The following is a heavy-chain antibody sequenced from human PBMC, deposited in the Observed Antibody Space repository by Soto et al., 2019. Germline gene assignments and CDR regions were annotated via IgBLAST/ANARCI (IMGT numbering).Heavy chain of an antibody. CDR2: IYHSGST. J-gene: IGHJ4*02. CDR1: GGSISSGGYS. V-gene: IGHV4-30-2*01. D-gene: IGHD3-10*01. CDR3: ASEYYYGSGTDF. Sequence: SETLSLTCAVSGGSISSGGYSWSWIRHPPGKGLEWIGYIYHSGSTYYNPSLKSRVTISVDRSKNQFSLKLSSVTAADTAVYYCASEYYYGSGTDFWGQGTLVTVSS.